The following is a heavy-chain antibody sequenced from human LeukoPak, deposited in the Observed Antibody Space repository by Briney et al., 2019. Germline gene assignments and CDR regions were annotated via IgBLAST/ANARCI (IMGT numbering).Heavy chain of an antibody. CDR1: GFTFSGSA. CDR2: IRSKANSYAT. Sequence: GGSLRLSCAASGFTFSGSAMHWVRQASGKGLEWVGRIRSKANSYATAYAASVKGRFTISRDDSKNTAYLQMNSLKTEDTAVYYCTRHRGAYLTFDYWGQGTLVTVSS. J-gene: IGHJ4*02. V-gene: IGHV3-73*01. D-gene: IGHD1-26*01. CDR3: TRHRGAYLTFDY.